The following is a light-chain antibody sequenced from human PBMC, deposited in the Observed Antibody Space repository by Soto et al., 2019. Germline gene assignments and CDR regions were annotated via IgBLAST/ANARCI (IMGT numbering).Light chain of an antibody. CDR3: QQCDNWPRT. CDR1: QSVGNN. CDR2: GAS. Sequence: EIVMTQSPATLSVSPGERVTLSCRASQSVGNNLAWYQQKTGQVPRLLLHGASTRATGITARFSGSGSGTEFSLTISCLQSANFAVYYCQQCDNWPRTFGQRTKLEIK. J-gene: IGKJ2*01. V-gene: IGKV3-15*01.